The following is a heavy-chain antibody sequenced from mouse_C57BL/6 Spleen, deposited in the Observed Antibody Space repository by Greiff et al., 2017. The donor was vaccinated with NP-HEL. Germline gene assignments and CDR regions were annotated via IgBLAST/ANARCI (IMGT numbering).Heavy chain of an antibody. CDR3: VKGYFDF. CDR1: GFTFTDYY. V-gene: IGHV7-4*01. CDR2: ISNKANGYNS. Sequence: EVKLMESGGGLVQPGASLRLSCAASGFTFTDYYMSWVRQPPGKAPEWLALISNKANGYNSEYTSSVKGRFTISRDKSQNILYLQKNALRAEDSATYYCVKGYFDFWGTGTTVTVSS. J-gene: IGHJ1*03.